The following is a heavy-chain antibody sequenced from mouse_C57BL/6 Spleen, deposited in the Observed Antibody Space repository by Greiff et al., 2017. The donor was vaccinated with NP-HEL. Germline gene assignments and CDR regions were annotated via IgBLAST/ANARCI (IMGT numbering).Heavy chain of an antibody. CDR2: INPSNGGT. Sequence: VQVVESGTELVKPGASVKLSCKASGYTFTSYWMHWVKQRPGQGLEWIGNINPSNGGTNYNEKFKSKATLTVDKSSSTAYMQRSSLTSEDSAVYYCARFYDYDVNYAMDYWGQGTSVTVSS. CDR1: GYTFTSYW. CDR3: ARFYDYDVNYAMDY. J-gene: IGHJ4*01. D-gene: IGHD2-4*01. V-gene: IGHV1-53*01.